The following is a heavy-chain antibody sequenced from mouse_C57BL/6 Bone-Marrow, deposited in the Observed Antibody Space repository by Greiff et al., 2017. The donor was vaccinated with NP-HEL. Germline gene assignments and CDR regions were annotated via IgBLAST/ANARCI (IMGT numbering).Heavy chain of an antibody. CDR2: INPGSGGT. CDR3: ARDGYLSYAMDY. V-gene: IGHV1-54*01. J-gene: IGHJ4*01. Sequence: LQESGAELVRPGTSVKVSCKASGYAFTNYLIEWVKQRPGQGLEWIGVINPGSGGTNYNEKFKGKATLTADKSSSTAYMQLSSLTSEDSAVYFCARDGYLSYAMDYWGQGTSVTVSS. D-gene: IGHD2-3*01. CDR1: GYAFTNYL.